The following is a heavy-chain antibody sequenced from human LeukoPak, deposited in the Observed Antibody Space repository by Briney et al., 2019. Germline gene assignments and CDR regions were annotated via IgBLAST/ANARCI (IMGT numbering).Heavy chain of an antibody. CDR3: ARGAEYCSSTSCYIVY. J-gene: IGHJ4*02. Sequence: PGGSLRLSCAASGFSFSSNSMNWVRQAPGKGLEWVSSISSSSSYIHYADSVKGRFTISRDNAKNSLNLQMNSLRAEDTAVYYCARGAEYCSSTSCYIVYWGQGTLVTVSS. V-gene: IGHV3-21*01. CDR1: GFSFSSNS. D-gene: IGHD2-2*02. CDR2: ISSSSSYI.